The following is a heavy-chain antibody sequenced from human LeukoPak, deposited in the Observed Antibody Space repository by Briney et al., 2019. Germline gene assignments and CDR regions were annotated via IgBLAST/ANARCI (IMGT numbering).Heavy chain of an antibody. Sequence: PRGSLRLSRAASGFTFSNYGMHWVRQAPGKGLEWVAVIWSDGSNKYYADSMRGRFTISRDNSKNTLYLQMNSLRAEDTAVYYCARVTMVAAASYNWFVPWGQGTLVTVSS. J-gene: IGHJ5*02. CDR3: ARVTMVAAASYNWFVP. D-gene: IGHD2-15*01. V-gene: IGHV3-33*01. CDR1: GFTFSNYG. CDR2: IWSDGSNK.